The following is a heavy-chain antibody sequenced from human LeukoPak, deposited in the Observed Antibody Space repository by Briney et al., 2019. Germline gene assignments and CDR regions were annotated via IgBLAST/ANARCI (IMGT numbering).Heavy chain of an antibody. CDR2: INYSGST. CDR3: ARGYSNSPRD. D-gene: IGHD6-13*01. CDR1: GGSFSAYY. Sequence: PSETLSLTCAVYGGSFSAYYWGWIRQPPGKGLEWIGEINYSGSTNYNPSLKSRVTISVDTSKNQFSLRLSSVTAADTALYYCARGYSNSPRDWGQGTLVTVSS. V-gene: IGHV4-34*01. J-gene: IGHJ4*02.